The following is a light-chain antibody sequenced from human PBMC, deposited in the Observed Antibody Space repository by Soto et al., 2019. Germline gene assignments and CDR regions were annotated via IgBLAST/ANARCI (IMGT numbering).Light chain of an antibody. CDR1: QSVIRY. V-gene: IGKV3-11*01. J-gene: IGKJ5*01. Sequence: ETVLTQFPATLSLSPGERATLSCRASQSVIRYLAWYQQKPGQAPRLLIYDASNRATGIPARFSGSGSGTDFTLPISSLEPEDFAVYYCQQRSDWPPITFGPGTRLDIK. CDR3: QQRSDWPPIT. CDR2: DAS.